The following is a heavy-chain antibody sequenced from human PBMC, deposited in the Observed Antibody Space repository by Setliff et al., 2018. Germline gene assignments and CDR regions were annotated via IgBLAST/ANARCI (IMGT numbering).Heavy chain of an antibody. Sequence: GGSLRLSCAASGFTFSSYAMHWVRQAPGKGLEWVAVISYDGSNKYYADSVKGRFTISRDISTSTLYLHMNSLRAEDTAVYYCARDRGGTNPWFDPWGQGTLVTVSS. V-gene: IGHV3-30*14. CDR2: ISYDGSNK. CDR3: ARDRGGTNPWFDP. CDR1: GFTFSSYA. D-gene: IGHD3-10*01. J-gene: IGHJ5*02.